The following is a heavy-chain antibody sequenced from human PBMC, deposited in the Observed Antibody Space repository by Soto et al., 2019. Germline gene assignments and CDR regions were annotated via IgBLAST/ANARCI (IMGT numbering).Heavy chain of an antibody. V-gene: IGHV5-51*01. J-gene: IGHJ4*02. D-gene: IGHD2-8*01. CDR3: ARQAYQYDTNYFGY. Sequence: PGESLKISCKGSGYRFTTYWIGWVRQMPGKGLEWMGLIYPGDSNTRFSPSFQGQVTISVDMSISTAYLQWSSLRVSDTAMYYCARQAYQYDTNYFGYWGQGTMVTVSS. CDR2: IYPGDSNT. CDR1: GYRFTTYW.